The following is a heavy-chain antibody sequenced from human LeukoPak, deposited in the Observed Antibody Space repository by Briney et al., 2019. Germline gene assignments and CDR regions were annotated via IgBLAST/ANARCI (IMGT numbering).Heavy chain of an antibody. CDR2: VNQDGTEK. CDR3: ARGSGNGRGHYLMDA. Sequence: GGSLRLSCAASGFTFSSYWMSWVRQAPGKGLEWVANVNQDGTEKYYVDSVRGRFTISRDNARKSLYLQMNSLRTEDTAVYYCARGSGNGRGHYLMDAWGKGTTVTVSS. J-gene: IGHJ6*03. CDR1: GFTFSSYW. D-gene: IGHD2-8*01. V-gene: IGHV3-7*01.